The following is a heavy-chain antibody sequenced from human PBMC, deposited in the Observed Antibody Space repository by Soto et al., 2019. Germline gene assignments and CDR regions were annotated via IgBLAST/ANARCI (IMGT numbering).Heavy chain of an antibody. Sequence: QVQLVQSGAEVKKPGASVKVSCKASGYTFTGYYMHWVRQAPGQGLEWMGWINPNSGGTNYAQKFQGRVTMTRDTSISTAYMELSRLRSDDTAVYYCARRDSITIFGPPGGMDVWGQGNTVTVSS. CDR3: ARRDSITIFGPPGGMDV. CDR2: INPNSGGT. V-gene: IGHV1-2*02. J-gene: IGHJ6*02. CDR1: GYTFTGYY. D-gene: IGHD3-3*01.